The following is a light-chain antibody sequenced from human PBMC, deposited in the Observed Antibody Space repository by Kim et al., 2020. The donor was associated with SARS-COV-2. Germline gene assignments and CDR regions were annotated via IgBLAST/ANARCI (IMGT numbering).Light chain of an antibody. V-gene: IGLV3-1*01. CDR2: LDS. CDR3: HCSDSSARL. CDR1: SLGDRY. J-gene: IGLJ1*01. Sequence: SYELTQPPSASGSPGQTVSITCSGGSLGDRYACWYQQQQVPGPVLDLYLDSKRHPGIPERFSVSNSENTASPTITRSQPMDEADYYCHCSDSSARLFG.